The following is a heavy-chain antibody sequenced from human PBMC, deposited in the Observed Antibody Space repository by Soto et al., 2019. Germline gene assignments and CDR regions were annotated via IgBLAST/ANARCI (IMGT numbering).Heavy chain of an antibody. CDR3: ARDALPQYSGYDLHY. CDR2: IKQDGSEK. CDR1: GFTFSSYW. J-gene: IGHJ4*02. V-gene: IGHV3-7*01. D-gene: IGHD5-12*01. Sequence: GGSLRLSCAASGFTFSSYWMSWVRQAPGKGLEWVANIKQDGSEKYYVDSVKGRFTISRDNAKNSLYLQMNSLRAEDTAVYYCARDALPQYSGYDLHYWGQGTLVTVSS.